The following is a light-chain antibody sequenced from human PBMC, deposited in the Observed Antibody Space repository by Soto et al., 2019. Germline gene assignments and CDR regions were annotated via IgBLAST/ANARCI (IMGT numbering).Light chain of an antibody. CDR3: SSYTTSSTWV. V-gene: IGLV2-14*01. CDR2: EVS. J-gene: IGLJ3*02. Sequence: QSVLTQPASVSGSPGQSITISCTGTSRDVGGYNYVSWYQQHPGKAPKLKIYEVSNRPSGVSTRFSGSKSGNTASLTVSGLQAEDEAYYYCSSYTTSSTWVFGGGTKLTVL. CDR1: SRDVGGYNY.